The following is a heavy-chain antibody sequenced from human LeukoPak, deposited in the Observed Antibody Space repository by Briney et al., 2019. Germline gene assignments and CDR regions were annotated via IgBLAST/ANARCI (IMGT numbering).Heavy chain of an antibody. J-gene: IGHJ4*02. CDR1: GGSFSGYY. V-gene: IGHV4-34*01. D-gene: IGHD6-19*01. Sequence: KPPETLSLTCAVYGGSFSGYYRSWIRQPPGKGLEWIGEINHSGSTNYNPSLKSRVTISVDTPKNQFSLKLSSVTAADTAVYYCARRYSSGWYGYWGQGTLVTVSS. CDR3: ARRYSSGWYGY. CDR2: INHSGST.